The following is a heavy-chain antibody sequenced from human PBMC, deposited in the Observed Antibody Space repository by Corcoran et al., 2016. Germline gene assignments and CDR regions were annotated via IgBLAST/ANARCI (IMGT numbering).Heavy chain of an antibody. CDR1: GFTFSSYW. CDR3: ARDIEAPGLCFDY. D-gene: IGHD6-13*01. CDR2: INQDGSEK. J-gene: IGHJ4*02. V-gene: IGHV3-7*01. Sequence: EVQLVESGGGLVQPGGSLRLSCAASGFTFSSYWMSWVRQAPGKGLEWVANINQDGSEKHYVDSVRGRFTISRDSAKNSLYLQMNSLRAEDAAVYYCARDIEAPGLCFDYWGQGTLVTVSS.